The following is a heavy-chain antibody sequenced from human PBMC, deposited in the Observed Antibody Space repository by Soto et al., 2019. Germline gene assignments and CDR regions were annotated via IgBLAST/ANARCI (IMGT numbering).Heavy chain of an antibody. CDR3: ARGTVVVPAAI. D-gene: IGHD2-2*01. CDR2: INHSGST. CDR1: DGSFSGYY. J-gene: IGHJ6*02. V-gene: IGHV4-34*01. Sequence: PFETLSLTCAVYDGSFSGYYWSWIRQPPGKGLEWIGEINHSGSTNYNPSLKSRVTISVDTSKNQFSLKLNSVTAADTAVYYCARGTVVVPAAIWGQGTTVTVSS.